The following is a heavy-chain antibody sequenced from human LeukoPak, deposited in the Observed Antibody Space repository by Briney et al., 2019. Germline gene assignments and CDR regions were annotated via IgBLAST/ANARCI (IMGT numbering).Heavy chain of an antibody. CDR3: ARDRPSDQFLFYQTFDC. CDR2: IKEDGSET. CDR1: GFTFNHYW. D-gene: IGHD2/OR15-2a*01. V-gene: IGHV3-7*01. Sequence: GGSLRLSCEASGFTFNHYWMRWVRQAPGKGLEWVANIKEDGSETYYVDSVEGRFTISRDNANNALYLQMNDLRAEDTAVYYCARDRPSDQFLFYQTFDCWGQGTLVAVSS. J-gene: IGHJ4*02.